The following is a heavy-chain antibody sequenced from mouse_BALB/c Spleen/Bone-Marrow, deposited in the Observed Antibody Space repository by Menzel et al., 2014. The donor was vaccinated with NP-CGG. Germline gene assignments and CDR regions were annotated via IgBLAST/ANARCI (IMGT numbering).Heavy chain of an antibody. V-gene: IGHV4-2*02. Sequence: EVKLMESGGGLVQPGGSLILSCAASGFDFSRYWMSWARQAPGKGQEWIGEINPGSSTINYTPSLKDKFIISRDNAKKTLYLQVSKVRSEDTALYYCARLGYYGNFAYWGQGTTLTVST. CDR1: GFDFSRYW. J-gene: IGHJ2*01. D-gene: IGHD1-2*01. CDR3: ARLGYYGNFAY. CDR2: INPGSSTI.